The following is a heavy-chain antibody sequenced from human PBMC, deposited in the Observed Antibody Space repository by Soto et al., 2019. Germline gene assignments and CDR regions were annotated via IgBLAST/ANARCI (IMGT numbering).Heavy chain of an antibody. CDR1: GFTFSSYS. CDR3: ARDSYCSSTSCYSGYDGMDV. V-gene: IGHV3-48*02. D-gene: IGHD2-2*01. CDR2: ISSSSSTI. J-gene: IGHJ6*02. Sequence: GGSLRLSCAASGFTFSSYSMNWVRQAPGKGLEWVSYISSSSSTIYYADSVKGRFTISRDNAKNSLYLQMNSLRDEDTAVYYCARDSYCSSTSCYSGYDGMDVWGQGTTVTVSS.